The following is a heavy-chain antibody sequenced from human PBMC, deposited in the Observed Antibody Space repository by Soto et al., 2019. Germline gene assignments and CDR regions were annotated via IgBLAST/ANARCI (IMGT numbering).Heavy chain of an antibody. CDR3: AKWGYNYGLDY. D-gene: IGHD5-18*01. CDR2: ISYDGSNK. Sequence: ESGGGVVQPGRSLRLSCAASGFTFSSFGMHWVRQAPGKGLEWVAVISYDGSNKYYADSVKGRFTISRDNSKNTLSLQMNSLRAEDTAVYFCAKWGYNYGLDYWGQGTLVTVSS. CDR1: GFTFSSFG. J-gene: IGHJ4*02. V-gene: IGHV3-30*18.